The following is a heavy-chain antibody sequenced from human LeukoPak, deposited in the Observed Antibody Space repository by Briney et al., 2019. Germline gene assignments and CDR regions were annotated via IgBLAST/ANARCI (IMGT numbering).Heavy chain of an antibody. Sequence: ASVKVSCKASGYTFTGYYMHWVRQAPGQGLEWMGWINPNSGGTNYAQKFQGRVTMTRDTSISTDYMELSRLRSDDTAVYYCARYENYYGSGSYSDAFDIWGQGTMVTASS. CDR1: GYTFTGYY. J-gene: IGHJ3*02. CDR2: INPNSGGT. CDR3: ARYENYYGSGSYSDAFDI. V-gene: IGHV1-2*02. D-gene: IGHD3-10*01.